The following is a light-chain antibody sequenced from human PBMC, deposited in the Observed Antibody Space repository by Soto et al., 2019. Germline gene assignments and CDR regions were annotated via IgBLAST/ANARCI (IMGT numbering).Light chain of an antibody. V-gene: IGKV3-20*01. J-gene: IGKJ2*01. CDR2: GAS. CDR1: QSVSSSY. Sequence: EIVLTQSPGTLSLSPGERATLSCRASQSVSSSYLAWYQQKPGQAPRLLIYGASSRATGIPDRFSGSGSGKDFTLTINRLEPEDFAVYYCQQYGSSMYTFGQRTKLEIK. CDR3: QQYGSSMYT.